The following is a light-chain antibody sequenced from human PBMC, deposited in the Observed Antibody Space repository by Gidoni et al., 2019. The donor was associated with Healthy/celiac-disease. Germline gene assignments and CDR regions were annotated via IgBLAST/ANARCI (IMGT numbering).Light chain of an antibody. CDR3: QQRSNWLIT. CDR2: DAS. V-gene: IGKV3-11*01. Sequence: ELVLTPSPATLSLSPGERATLSCRASQSVSSYLAWYQQKPGQAPRLLIYDASNRATGIPARFSGSGSGTDFTLTISSLEPEDFAVYYCQQRSNWLITVGQGTRLEIK. CDR1: QSVSSY. J-gene: IGKJ5*01.